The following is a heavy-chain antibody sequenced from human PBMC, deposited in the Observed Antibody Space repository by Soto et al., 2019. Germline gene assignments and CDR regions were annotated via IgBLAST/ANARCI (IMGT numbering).Heavy chain of an antibody. CDR3: AKHGSGSYYSLDY. J-gene: IGHJ4*02. Sequence: EVQLLESGGGLVQPGGSLRLSCAASGFTFSSYAMSWVRQAPGKGLEWVSAISGSGGSTYYADSVKGRLTISRDNSKNTLYLQMNSLRAEDTAVYYGAKHGSGSYYSLDYWGQGTLVTVSS. V-gene: IGHV3-23*01. D-gene: IGHD3-10*01. CDR2: ISGSGGST. CDR1: GFTFSSYA.